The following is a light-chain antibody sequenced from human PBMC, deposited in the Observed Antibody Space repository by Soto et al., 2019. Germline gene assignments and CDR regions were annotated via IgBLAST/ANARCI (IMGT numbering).Light chain of an antibody. J-gene: IGKJ1*01. Sequence: EIVMTHSPVTLSVSPGGRATLSFRASQSISDTLAWYQQKPGQAPRLLIHGASTRAPGFPARFSGSGSGTDFTLTISSLQPEDFATYYCLRHDLYPWTFGQGTKVDIK. CDR2: GAS. V-gene: IGKV3-15*01. CDR1: QSISDT. CDR3: LRHDLYPWT.